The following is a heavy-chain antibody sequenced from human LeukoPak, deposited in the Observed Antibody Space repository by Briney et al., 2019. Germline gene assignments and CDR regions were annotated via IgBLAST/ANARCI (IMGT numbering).Heavy chain of an antibody. V-gene: IGHV4-4*02. CDR1: GGSISSSNW. J-gene: IGHJ3*02. D-gene: IGHD3-22*01. CDR2: IYHSGST. Sequence: SETLSLTCAVSGGSISSSNWWSWVRQPPGKGLEWIGEIYHSGSTNYNPSLKSRVTISVDKSKNQFSLKLSSVTAADTAVYYCANGDSSGYYSSACDIWLQGTMVSV. CDR3: ANGDSSGYYSSACDI.